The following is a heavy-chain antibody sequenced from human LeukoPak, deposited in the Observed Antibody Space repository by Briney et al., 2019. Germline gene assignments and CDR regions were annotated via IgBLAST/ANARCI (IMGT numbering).Heavy chain of an antibody. D-gene: IGHD2-21*02. CDR1: GGSISSGDYY. V-gene: IGHV4-31*03. Sequence: PPQTLSLTCTVSGGSISSGDYYWSWIRQHPGKGPEWIGYIYVSGSTYYNPPLKSRVTTSIDTSKNQFSLKLSSVTAADTAVYYCAREVHCGANCYSGWFDAWGQGTLVTVSS. CDR2: IYVSGST. J-gene: IGHJ5*02. CDR3: AREVHCGANCYSGWFDA.